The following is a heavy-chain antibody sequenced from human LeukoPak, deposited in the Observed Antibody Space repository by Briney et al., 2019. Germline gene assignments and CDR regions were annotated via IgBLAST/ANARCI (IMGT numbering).Heavy chain of an antibody. CDR1: GYTFTYFA. V-gene: IGHV7-4-1*02. D-gene: IGHD3-10*01. J-gene: IGHJ3*02. CDR2: IHTNTGNP. CDR3: ARKHYFDGFDI. Sequence: ASVKVSCKASGYTFTYFAMNWVRQAPGQGLERMGWIHTNTGNPTYAQGFAGRFVFSLDTSVTTAYLQISSVRAEDTAVYYCARKHYFDGFDIWGQGTMVTVSS.